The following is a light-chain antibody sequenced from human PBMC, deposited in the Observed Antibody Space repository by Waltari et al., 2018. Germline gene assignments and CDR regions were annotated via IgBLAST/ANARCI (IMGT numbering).Light chain of an antibody. CDR1: QRVGRS. J-gene: IGKJ1*01. CDR3: QMYVRLPAT. V-gene: IGKV3-20*01. Sequence: EMVLTQSPGTLSLSPGERVTLSCRASQRVGRSLCWYQHKHGQAPRLLIYDASTRATGIPDRFSGGGSGTDFSLTISRLEPEDFAVYYCQMYVRLPATFGQGTKVEI. CDR2: DAS.